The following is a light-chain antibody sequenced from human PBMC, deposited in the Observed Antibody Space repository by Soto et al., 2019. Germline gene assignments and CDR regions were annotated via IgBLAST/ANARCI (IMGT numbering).Light chain of an antibody. CDR2: DAS. Sequence: AIQLTQSPSSLSASVGDRVIITCRASQGISSALAGYQQKPGKAPKFLIYDASSLESGVPSRFSGSGSGTDFTLTISSLQPEDIATYYCQQFNSYPLTFGQGTRLEIK. V-gene: IGKV1-13*02. J-gene: IGKJ5*01. CDR1: QGISSA. CDR3: QQFNSYPLT.